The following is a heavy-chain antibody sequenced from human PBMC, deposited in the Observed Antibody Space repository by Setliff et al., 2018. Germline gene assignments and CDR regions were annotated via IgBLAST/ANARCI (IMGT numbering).Heavy chain of an antibody. CDR1: GGLTSRHY. D-gene: IGHD1-26*01. J-gene: IGHJ6*03. CDR3: ARVAGAKVNYMDV. Sequence: SETLSLTCTVSGGLTSRHYWSWIWQPPGKGLEWIGYINYSGSTSYNPSLKSRVTISADTSKNQFFLKMDSVTAADTAVYYCARVAGAKVNYMDVWGKGTTVTVSS. CDR2: INYSGST. V-gene: IGHV4-59*11.